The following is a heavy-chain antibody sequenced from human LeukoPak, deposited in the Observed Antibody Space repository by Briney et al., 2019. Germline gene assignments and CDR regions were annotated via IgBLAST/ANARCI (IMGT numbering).Heavy chain of an antibody. CDR2: ISSTGSTI. CDR1: GXTFSTSE. Sequence: GGSLRLSCAASGXTFSTSEVNWVRQAPGKGLEWVSYISSTGSTIYYADSVQGRFTISRDNTKKSLYLQMTGLRVEDTAIYYCARVSTIMTTYWFDPWGQGALVSVSS. V-gene: IGHV3-48*03. D-gene: IGHD4-11*01. CDR3: ARVSTIMTTYWFDP. J-gene: IGHJ5*02.